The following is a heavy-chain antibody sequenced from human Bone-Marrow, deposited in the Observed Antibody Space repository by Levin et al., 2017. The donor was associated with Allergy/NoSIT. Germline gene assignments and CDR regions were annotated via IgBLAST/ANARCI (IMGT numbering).Heavy chain of an antibody. CDR2: ITSDGNVK. J-gene: IGHJ6*03. CDR3: AKGGDMDV. CDR1: GFPFSTYG. Sequence: GEFLKISCAASGFPFSTYGIYWVRQAPGKGLEWVALITSDGNVKFYADSVKGRFTISRDNSRATLYLQMNNLRPDDTAVYYCAKGGDMDVWGKGTTVIVSS. V-gene: IGHV3-30*18.